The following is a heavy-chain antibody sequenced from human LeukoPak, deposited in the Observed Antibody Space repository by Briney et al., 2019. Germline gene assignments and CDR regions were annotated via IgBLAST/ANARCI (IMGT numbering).Heavy chain of an antibody. V-gene: IGHV4-39*01. CDR3: ARHNDYASLMDV. D-gene: IGHD2-2*01. CDR2: LSYSGIT. J-gene: IGHJ6*02. CDR1: GVSVTTSGYY. Sequence: KPSETLSLTCTVFGVSVTTSGYYGAWLRPPPGRGLEWIGSLSYSGITYYKPSLRGRVTISGATAKNQFSLKLSSVTAADTAVYYCARHNDYASLMDVWGQGTTVTVSS.